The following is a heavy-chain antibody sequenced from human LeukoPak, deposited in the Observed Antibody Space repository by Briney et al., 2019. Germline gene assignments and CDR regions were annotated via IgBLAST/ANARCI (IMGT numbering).Heavy chain of an antibody. CDR1: GYAFTSYG. J-gene: IGHJ4*02. V-gene: IGHV1-18*01. CDR2: ISAYNGNT. Sequence: ASVKVSCKASGYAFTSYGISWVRQAPGQGLEWMGWISAYNGNTNYAQKLQGRVTMTTDTSTSTAYMELRRLRSDDTAVYYCARVEGYSSSPGFDYWGQGTLVTVSS. CDR3: ARVEGYSSSPGFDY. D-gene: IGHD6-13*01.